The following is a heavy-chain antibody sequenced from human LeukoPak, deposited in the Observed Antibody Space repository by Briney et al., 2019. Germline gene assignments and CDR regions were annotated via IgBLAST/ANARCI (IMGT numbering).Heavy chain of an antibody. D-gene: IGHD6-13*01. CDR1: GYTFTSYD. CDR2: MNPNSGNT. V-gene: IGHV1-8*01. Sequence: ASVKVSCKASGYTFTSYDINWVRQATGQGLEWMGWMNPNSGNTGYAQKFQGRVTMTRNTSISTAYMELSSLRSEDTAVYYCARGQGSHGQQLCDYWGPGTLVTVSS. CDR3: ARGQGSHGQQLCDY. J-gene: IGHJ4*02.